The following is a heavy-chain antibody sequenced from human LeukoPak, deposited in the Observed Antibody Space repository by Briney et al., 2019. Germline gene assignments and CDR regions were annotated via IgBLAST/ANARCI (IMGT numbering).Heavy chain of an antibody. CDR1: GFTFSSYA. CDR3: AKPQRGYSGYDPVFDY. J-gene: IGHJ4*02. CDR2: ISGGGDIT. Sequence: GGSLRLSCAASGFTFSSYAMSWVRQAPGRGLEWVSTISGGGDITYYADSVKGRFTISRDKSKNTLFLQMNSLRVEDTATYYCAKPQRGYSGYDPVFDYWGQGTLVTVYS. D-gene: IGHD5-12*01. V-gene: IGHV3-23*01.